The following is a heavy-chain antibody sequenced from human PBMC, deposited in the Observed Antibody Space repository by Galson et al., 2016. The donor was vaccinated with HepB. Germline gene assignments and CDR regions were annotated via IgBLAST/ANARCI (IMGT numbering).Heavy chain of an antibody. CDR2: IKSKTDGGTT. Sequence: SLRLSCAGSGFTFSNAWMSWVRQAPGKGLEWVGRIKSKTDGGTTDYAAPVKGRFTVSRDDSKNTLYLQMNSLKTENTAVYHCTTSVGANEFDYWGQGTLVTVSS. J-gene: IGHJ4*02. V-gene: IGHV3-15*01. CDR3: TTSVGANEFDY. CDR1: GFTFSNAW. D-gene: IGHD1-26*01.